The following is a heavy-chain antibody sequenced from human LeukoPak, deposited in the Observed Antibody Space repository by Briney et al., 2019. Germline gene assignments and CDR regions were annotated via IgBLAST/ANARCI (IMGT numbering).Heavy chain of an antibody. V-gene: IGHV3-21*01. D-gene: IGHD2-2*01. CDR3: ARSPIVVVPAASDQPVGY. CDR2: ISSSSSYI. J-gene: IGHJ4*02. Sequence: GGSLRLSCAASGFTFSSYSMNWVRQAPGKGLEWVSSISSSSSYIYYADSVKGRFTISRDNAKNSLYLQMNSLRAEDTAVYCCARSPIVVVPAASDQPVGYWGQGTLVTVSS. CDR1: GFTFSSYS.